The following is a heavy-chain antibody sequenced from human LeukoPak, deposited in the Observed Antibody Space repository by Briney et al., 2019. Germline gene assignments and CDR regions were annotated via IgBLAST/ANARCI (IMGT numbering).Heavy chain of an antibody. D-gene: IGHD3-22*01. V-gene: IGHV3-48*03. CDR2: ISSDGTAI. J-gene: IGHJ4*02. CDR1: GFTFSSYE. CDR3: ASGMTTYYDSSGKEFDF. Sequence: GGSLRLSCAASGFTFSSYEMNWVRQAPGKGLEWVSFISSDGTAIYYADSLQGRFTISRDYAKNALYLQMNRLRAEDTAVYYFASGMTTYYDSSGKEFDFWGQRTLGTASS.